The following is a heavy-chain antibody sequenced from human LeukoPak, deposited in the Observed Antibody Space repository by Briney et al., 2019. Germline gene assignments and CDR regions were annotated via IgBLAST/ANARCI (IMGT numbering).Heavy chain of an antibody. CDR2: IYTSGST. V-gene: IGHV4-4*07. CDR1: GASITSYY. Sequence: SETLSLTCTVSGASITSYYWTWIRQPAGKRLEWLGRIYTSGSTNYSPSLKSRVTMSVDTSKNQFSLKLSSVTAADTAVYYCARLSADSSSSRGFDYWGQGTLVTVSS. D-gene: IGHD2-2*01. J-gene: IGHJ4*02. CDR3: ARLSADSSSSRGFDY.